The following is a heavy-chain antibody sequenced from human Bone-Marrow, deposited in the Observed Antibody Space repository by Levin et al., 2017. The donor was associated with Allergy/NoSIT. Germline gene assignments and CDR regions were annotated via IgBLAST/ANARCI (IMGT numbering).Heavy chain of an antibody. CDR2: IIPIFGTA. Sequence: GASVKVSCKASGGTFSSYAISWVRQAPGQGLEWMGGIIPIFGTANYAQKFQGRVTITADESTSTAYMELSSLRSEDTAVYYCASVYSGYDYGFDYWGQGTLVTVSS. CDR1: GGTFSSYA. V-gene: IGHV1-69*13. CDR3: ASVYSGYDYGFDY. D-gene: IGHD5-12*01. J-gene: IGHJ4*02.